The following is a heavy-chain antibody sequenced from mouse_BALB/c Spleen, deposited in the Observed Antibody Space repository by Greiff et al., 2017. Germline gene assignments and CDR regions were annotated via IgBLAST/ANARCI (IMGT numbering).Heavy chain of an antibody. J-gene: IGHJ4*01. V-gene: IGHV1-69*02. CDR2: IYPSDSYT. CDR1: GYTFTSYW. CDR3: ARVGGDYAMDY. Sequence: VQLQQPGAELVRPGASVKLSCKASGYTFTSYWINWVKQRPGQGLEWIGNIYPSDSYTNYNQKFKDKATLTADKSFSTAYMQLSSLTSEDSAVYYCARVGGDYAMDYWGQGTSVTVSS.